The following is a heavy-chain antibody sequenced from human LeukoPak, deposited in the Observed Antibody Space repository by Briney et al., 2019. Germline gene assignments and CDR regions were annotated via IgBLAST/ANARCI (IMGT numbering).Heavy chain of an antibody. D-gene: IGHD3-22*01. V-gene: IGHV4-31*03. J-gene: IGHJ5*02. Sequence: SGTLSLTCTVSGGSISSGGYYWSWIRQHPGKGLEWIGYIYYSGSTYYNPSLKSRVTISVDTSKNQFSLKLSSVTAADMAVYYCARGGYDSSGYYYWFDPWGQGTLVTVSS. CDR2: IYYSGST. CDR1: GGSISSGGYY. CDR3: ARGGYDSSGYYYWFDP.